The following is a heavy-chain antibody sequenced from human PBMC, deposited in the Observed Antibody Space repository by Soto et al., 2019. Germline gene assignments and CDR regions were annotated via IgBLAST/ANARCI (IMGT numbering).Heavy chain of an antibody. CDR2: ISYDGSNK. D-gene: IGHD1-1*01. CDR3: ARRRQPPLNYYYYYGMDV. J-gene: IGHJ6*02. Sequence: QVQLVESGGGVVQPGRSLRLSCAASGLTFSSYAMHWVRQAPGKGLEWVAVISYDGSNKYYADSVKGRFTISRDNSKNTLYLQMNSLRAEDTAVYYCARRRQPPLNYYYYYGMDVWGQGTTVTVSS. V-gene: IGHV3-30-3*01. CDR1: GLTFSSYA.